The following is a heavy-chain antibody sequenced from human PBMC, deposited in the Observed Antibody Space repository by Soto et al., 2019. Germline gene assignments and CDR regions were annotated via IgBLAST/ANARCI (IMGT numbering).Heavy chain of an antibody. CDR3: ARDTYANFDY. J-gene: IGHJ4*02. CDR1: GYTFTAYY. V-gene: IGHV1-2*02. Sequence: ASVKVSCKASGYTFTAYYIHWVRQAPGQGLEWMGWVNPGNGTTSFAQKFQGRVTMTRDTFISTAYMELSGLRSDDTAMYYCARDTYANFDYWGQGTLVTVSS. CDR2: VNPGNGTT. D-gene: IGHD2-8*01.